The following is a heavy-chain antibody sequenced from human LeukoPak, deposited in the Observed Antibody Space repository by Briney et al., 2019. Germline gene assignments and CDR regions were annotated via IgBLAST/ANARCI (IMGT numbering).Heavy chain of an antibody. CDR1: GFTFSSYA. CDR2: ISGSGGST. J-gene: IGHJ4*02. V-gene: IGHV3-23*01. D-gene: IGHD1-26*01. CDR3: AKDYFSDSGSYPTPLRYFDY. Sequence: GGSLRLSCAASGFTFSSYAMSWVRQAPGKGLEWVSAISGSGGSTYYADSVKGRFTISRDNSKNTLYLQMNSLRAEDTAVYYCAKDYFSDSGSYPTPLRYFDYWGQGTLVTVSS.